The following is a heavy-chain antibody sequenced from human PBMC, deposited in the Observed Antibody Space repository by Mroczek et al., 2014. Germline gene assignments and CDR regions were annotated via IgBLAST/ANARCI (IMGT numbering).Heavy chain of an antibody. J-gene: IGHJ4*02. D-gene: IGHD4-17*01. CDR2: ISSSSSYI. V-gene: IGHV3-21*01. CDR1: GFTFSSYS. CDR3: ARDPYGDYYFDY. Sequence: VQLVQSGGGLVKPGGSLRLSCAASGFTFSSYSMNWVRQAPGKGLEWVSSISSSSSYIYYADSVKGRFTISRDNAKNSLYLQMNSLRAEDTAVYYCARDPYGDYYFDYWGQGTLVTVSS.